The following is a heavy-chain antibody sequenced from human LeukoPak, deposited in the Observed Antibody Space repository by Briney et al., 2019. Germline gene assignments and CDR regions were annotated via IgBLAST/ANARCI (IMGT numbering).Heavy chain of an antibody. D-gene: IGHD1-1*01. V-gene: IGHV1-46*01. CDR1: GYTFISYY. J-gene: IGHJ4*02. CDR3: ARAYNWNDKFDY. CDR2: INPSGGST. Sequence: ASVKVSCKASGYTFISYYMQWVRQAPGQGLEWMGIINPSGGSTSYAQKFQGRVTMTRDTSTSTVYMDLSSLTSEDTAVYYCARAYNWNDKFDYWGQGTLVTVSS.